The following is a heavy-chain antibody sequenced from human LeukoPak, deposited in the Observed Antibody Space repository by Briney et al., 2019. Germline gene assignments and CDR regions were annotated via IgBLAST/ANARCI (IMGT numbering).Heavy chain of an antibody. D-gene: IGHD6-13*01. CDR2: IKEDGTEK. CDR1: GFTFNIYW. J-gene: IGHJ4*02. V-gene: IGHV3-7*01. Sequence: GGSLRLSCAASGFTFNIYWMSWVRQAPGKGLEWVASIKEDGTEKHYVDSVKGRFTISRDNAKNSLYLQMNSLRAEDTAVYYCARRLAAAGTGYFDYWGQGTLVTVSS. CDR3: ARRLAAAGTGYFDY.